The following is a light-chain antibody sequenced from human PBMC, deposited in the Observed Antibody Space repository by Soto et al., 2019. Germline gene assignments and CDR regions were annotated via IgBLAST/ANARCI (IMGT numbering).Light chain of an antibody. CDR1: SSDVGGYNY. V-gene: IGLV2-14*03. CDR2: DVS. Sequence: QSALTQPASVTGSPGQSITISCTGTSSDVGGYNYVSWYQQHPGKAPKLMIYDVSNRPSGVSNRFSGSKSDNTASLTISGLQAEDAADYYCSSYTSTNSLVVFGGGTKVTVL. J-gene: IGLJ2*01. CDR3: SSYTSTNSLVV.